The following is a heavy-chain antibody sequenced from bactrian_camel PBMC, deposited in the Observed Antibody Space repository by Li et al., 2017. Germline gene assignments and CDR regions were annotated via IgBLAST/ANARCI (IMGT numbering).Heavy chain of an antibody. CDR2: IRRDGDGIT. Sequence: DVQLVESGGGSVQAGGSLRLSCAHSGYISSRHCMGWFRQAPGKAREGIAGIRRDGDGITVYADSVKGRFTISQDGAKNTLYLHMNNLKPEDTAMYHCAASGGQLGRWCYEFPVNWVSWLYNWGQGTQVTVS. J-gene: IGHJ4*01. CDR1: GYISSRHC. CDR3: AASGGQLGRWCYEFPVNWVSWLYN. D-gene: IGHD3*01. V-gene: IGHV3S31*01.